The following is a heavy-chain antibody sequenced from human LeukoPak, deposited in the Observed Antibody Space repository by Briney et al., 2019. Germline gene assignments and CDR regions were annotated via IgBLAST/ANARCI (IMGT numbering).Heavy chain of an antibody. V-gene: IGHV3-15*01. CDR3: TANSGYDDYFDY. Sequence: PGGSLRLSCTASGFTFSNAWMSWVRQAPGKGLEWVGRIKSKTDGGTTDYGAPVKGRFTISRDDSKNTLCLQMNRLKTEDTAVYYCTANSGYDDYFDYWGQGTLVTVSS. J-gene: IGHJ4*02. CDR2: IKSKTDGGTT. D-gene: IGHD5-12*01. CDR1: GFTFSNAW.